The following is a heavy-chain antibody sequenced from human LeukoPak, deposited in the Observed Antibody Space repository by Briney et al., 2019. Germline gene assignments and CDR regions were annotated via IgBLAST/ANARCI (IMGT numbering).Heavy chain of an antibody. J-gene: IGHJ4*02. CDR1: GVSFNDYY. D-gene: IGHD4-17*01. CDR3: TRMTTGHHY. CDR2: INHSGYT. V-gene: IGHV4-34*01. Sequence: SETLCLTCAVSGVSFNDYYWSWVRQTPGKGLEWIGEINHSGYTNASSSVKSRVTLSIDTSRKQFSLNLRSVTVADTGIYYGTRMTTGHHYWGQGTLVTVSS.